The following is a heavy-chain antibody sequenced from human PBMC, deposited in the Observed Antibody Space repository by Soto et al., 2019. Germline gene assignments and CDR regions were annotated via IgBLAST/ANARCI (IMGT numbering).Heavy chain of an antibody. V-gene: IGHV3-11*01. D-gene: IGHD6-13*01. CDR3: ARVSPITAAGTLDY. J-gene: IGHJ4*02. CDR1: GFTFSDCY. Sequence: GGSLRLSCAASGFTFSDCYMSWIRQAPGKGPEWVSYISQSGSTIHYGDSVKGRFTMSRDNAKNSLYLQMNSLRDEDTAVYYCARVSPITAAGTLDYWGQGTLVTVSS. CDR2: ISQSGSTI.